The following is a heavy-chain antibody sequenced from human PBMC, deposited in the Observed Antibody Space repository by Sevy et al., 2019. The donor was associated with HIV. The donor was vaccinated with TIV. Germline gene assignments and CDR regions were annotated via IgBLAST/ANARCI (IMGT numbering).Heavy chain of an antibody. CDR3: ASDYS. V-gene: IGHV3-7*01. Sequence: GGSLRLSCAASGFTFRSHWMTRVRQAPGKGLEWVANINRDRSEKSYVDSVKGRFTISRDDAKNSLYLQMNSLRVEDTATYYCASDYSWGQGTLVTVSS. J-gene: IGHJ4*02. CDR2: INRDRSEK. CDR1: GFTFRSHW.